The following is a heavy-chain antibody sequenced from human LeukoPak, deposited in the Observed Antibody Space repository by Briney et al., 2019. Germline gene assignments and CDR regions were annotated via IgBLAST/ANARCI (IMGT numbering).Heavy chain of an antibody. V-gene: IGHV4-34*01. CDR1: GGSLSGYY. Sequence: SETLSLTCGVSGGSLSGYYWNWIRQPPGKGPQWIGEINYGGTTNYNPALRGRVIISIDTSKSQVSLTVKSVTAADTAVYYCAKSNGYGLVDIWGQGTMVTVSS. CDR3: AKSNGYGLVDI. J-gene: IGHJ3*02. CDR2: INYGGTT. D-gene: IGHD3-10*01.